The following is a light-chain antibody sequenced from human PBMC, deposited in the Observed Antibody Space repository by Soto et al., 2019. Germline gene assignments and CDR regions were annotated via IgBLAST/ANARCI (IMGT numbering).Light chain of an antibody. CDR2: EVS. Sequence: QSVLTQPPSASGSPGQSGTISCTGTSSDVGGYNYVSWYQQHPGKAPKLMIYEVSKRPSGVPDRFSGSKSGNTASLTVSGLQAEDEADYYCSSYAGSNNLVFGGGTKLTV. CDR3: SSYAGSNNLV. CDR1: SSDVGGYNY. V-gene: IGLV2-8*01. J-gene: IGLJ2*01.